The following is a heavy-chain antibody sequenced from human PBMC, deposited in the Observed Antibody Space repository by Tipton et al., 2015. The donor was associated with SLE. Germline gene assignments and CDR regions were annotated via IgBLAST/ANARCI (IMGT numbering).Heavy chain of an antibody. CDR1: GGSISSSNW. CDR3: ARLVLLIDY. V-gene: IGHV4-4*02. Sequence: TLSLTCSVSGGSISSSNWWTWVRQPPGKGLEWIGQIYHSGTTNYNPSLESRVTISVDKSKKQFSLKLSSVTAADTAFYYCARLVLLIDYWGQGTLVTVSS. CDR2: IYHSGTT. D-gene: IGHD6-6*01. J-gene: IGHJ4*02.